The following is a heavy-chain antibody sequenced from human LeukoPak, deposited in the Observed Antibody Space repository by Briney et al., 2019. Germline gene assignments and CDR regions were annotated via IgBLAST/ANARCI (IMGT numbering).Heavy chain of an antibody. D-gene: IGHD3-10*01. Sequence: ASVKVSSKASGYTFTSYGISWVRQAPGQGLEWMGWISAYNGNTNYAQKLQGRVTMTTDTSTSTAYMELRSLRSDDTAVYYCARGEDYYGSGNYFDYWGQGTLVTVSS. CDR2: ISAYNGNT. V-gene: IGHV1-18*01. J-gene: IGHJ4*02. CDR3: ARGEDYYGSGNYFDY. CDR1: GYTFTSYG.